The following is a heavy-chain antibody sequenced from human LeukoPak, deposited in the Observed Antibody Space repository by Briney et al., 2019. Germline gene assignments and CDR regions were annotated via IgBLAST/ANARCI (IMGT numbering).Heavy chain of an antibody. Sequence: GGSLRLSCAASGFTFSSFSMNWVRQAPGKGLEWVSYISISSSTIYYADSVKGRFTISRDNAKNSLYLQMNSLRAEDTAVYYCARFRYYDILTGHYYYYYMYVWGKGTTVTVSS. CDR3: ARFRYYDILTGHYYYYYMYV. J-gene: IGHJ6*03. D-gene: IGHD3-9*01. V-gene: IGHV3-48*01. CDR1: GFTFSSFS. CDR2: ISISSSTI.